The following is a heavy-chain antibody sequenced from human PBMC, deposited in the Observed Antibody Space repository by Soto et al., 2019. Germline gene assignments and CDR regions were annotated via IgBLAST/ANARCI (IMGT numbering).Heavy chain of an antibody. V-gene: IGHV1-69*01. J-gene: IGHJ5*02. CDR3: AREVKPKTVPAANWFDP. CDR2: IIPIFGTA. CDR1: GGTFSSYA. Sequence: QVQLVQSGAEVKKPGSSVKVSCKASGGTFSSYAISWVRQAPGQGLEWMGGIIPIFGTANYAQKFQGRVTITADESTSTAYMELSSLRSEDTAVYYCAREVKPKTVPAANWFDPWGQGTLVTVSS. D-gene: IGHD2-2*01.